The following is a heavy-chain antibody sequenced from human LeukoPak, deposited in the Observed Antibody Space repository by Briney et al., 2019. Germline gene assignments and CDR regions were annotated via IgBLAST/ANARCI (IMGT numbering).Heavy chain of an antibody. CDR1: GGSISGLY. J-gene: IGHJ4*02. CDR3: ARHFDY. V-gene: IGHV4-59*08. CDR2: IYYSGST. Sequence: PSETLSLTCTVSGGSISGLYWSWIRLPPGKGLEWIGYIYYSGSTNYNPSLKSRVTISVDTSKNQFSLKLSSVTAADTAVYYCARHFDYWGQGTLVTVSS.